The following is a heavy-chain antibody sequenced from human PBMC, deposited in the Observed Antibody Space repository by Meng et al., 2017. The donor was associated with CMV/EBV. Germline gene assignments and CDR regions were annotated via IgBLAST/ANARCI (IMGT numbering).Heavy chain of an antibody. CDR1: GYSISSGYY. J-gene: IGHJ4*02. Sequence: SETLSLPCTVSGYSISSGYYCGWIRQPPGKGLEWLGSIYHSGSPYYNPSLKSRVTISVDTSKNQFSLKLSSVTAADTAVYYCARSGRSSSSGRSFLDYWGQGTLVTVSS. CDR3: ARSGRSSSSGRSFLDY. D-gene: IGHD6-6*01. V-gene: IGHV4-38-2*02. CDR2: IYHSGSP.